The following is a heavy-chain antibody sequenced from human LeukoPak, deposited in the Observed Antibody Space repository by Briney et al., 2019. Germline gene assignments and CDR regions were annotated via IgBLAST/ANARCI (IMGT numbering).Heavy chain of an antibody. Sequence: ASVKVSCKASGYTFTSYDINWVRQATGQGLEWMGWMNPNSGNTGYAQKFQGRVTMTRNTSISTAYMELSSLRSEDTAVYYCAREYDYYGSGSYYRGDFDYWGQGTLVTVSS. J-gene: IGHJ4*02. CDR3: AREYDYYGSGSYYRGDFDY. D-gene: IGHD3-10*01. CDR2: MNPNSGNT. CDR1: GYTFTSYD. V-gene: IGHV1-8*01.